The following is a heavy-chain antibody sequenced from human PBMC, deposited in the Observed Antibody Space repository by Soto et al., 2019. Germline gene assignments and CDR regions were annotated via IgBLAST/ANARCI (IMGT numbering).Heavy chain of an antibody. Sequence: GGSLRLSCAVSGFTFSSSEMYWVRQAPGKGLEWISSIHPSGQPIFYADSVKGRFTISRDNANTTLFLQMNSLRAEDTAIYYCARRASRWGQGTMVTVSS. CDR2: IHPSGQPI. J-gene: IGHJ3*01. D-gene: IGHD1-26*01. CDR1: GFTFSSSE. CDR3: ARRASR. V-gene: IGHV3-48*03.